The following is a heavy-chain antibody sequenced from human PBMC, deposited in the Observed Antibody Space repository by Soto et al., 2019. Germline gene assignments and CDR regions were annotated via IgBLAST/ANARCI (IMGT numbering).Heavy chain of an antibody. V-gene: IGHV4-59*01. CDR3: ARGVLEWLLRDSYYYYMDV. CDR1: GDSISSSY. J-gene: IGHJ6*03. Sequence: QVQLQESGPGLVKPSETLSLTCTVSGDSISSSYLNWIRQAPGKGLEWIGYIDDTGSTNYNPSLKSRVTLSVDPSNNHYSLKLSSVTAADTAVYYCARGVLEWLLRDSYYYYMDVWGKGTTVTVSS. CDR2: IDDTGST. D-gene: IGHD3-3*01.